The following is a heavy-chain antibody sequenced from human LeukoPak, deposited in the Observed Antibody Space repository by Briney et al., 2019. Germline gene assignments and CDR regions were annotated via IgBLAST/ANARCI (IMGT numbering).Heavy chain of an antibody. CDR2: IYYSGST. CDR3: ARASTDPNYGGYTWFDP. J-gene: IGHJ5*02. Sequence: SETLSLTCTVSGGSISSYYWSWIRQPPGKGLEWVWDIYYSGSTNYNPSLKSRVTISVDTSKSQFSPKLSSVPAADTAVYYCARASTDPNYGGYTWFDPWGQGTLVTVSS. D-gene: IGHD4-23*01. V-gene: IGHV4-59*01. CDR1: GGSISSYY.